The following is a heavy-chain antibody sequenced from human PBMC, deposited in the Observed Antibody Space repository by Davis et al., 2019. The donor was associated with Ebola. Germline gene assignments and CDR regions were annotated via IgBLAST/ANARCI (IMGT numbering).Heavy chain of an antibody. CDR2: INAGNGNT. J-gene: IGHJ4*02. D-gene: IGHD2-2*01. CDR1: GYTFTSYA. CDR3: ARFDDYCSSTSCYFCY. V-gene: IGHV1-3*01. Sequence: ASVKVSCKASGYTFTSYAMHWVRQAPGQRLEWMGWINAGNGNTKYSQKFQGRVTITRDTSASTAYMELSSLRSEDTAVYYCARFDDYCSSTSCYFCYWGQGTLVIVSS.